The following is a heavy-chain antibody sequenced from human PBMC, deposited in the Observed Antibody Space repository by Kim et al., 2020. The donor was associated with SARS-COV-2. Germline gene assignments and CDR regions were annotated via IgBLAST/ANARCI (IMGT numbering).Heavy chain of an antibody. CDR1: GGSISSSNW. V-gene: IGHV4-4*02. Sequence: SETLSLTCAVSGGSISSSNWWSWVRQPPGKGLEWIGEIYHSGSTNYNPSLKSRVTISVDKSKNQFSLKLSSVTAADTAVYYCARLKYVEGATSFDYWGQGTLVTVSS. CDR3: ARLKYVEGATSFDY. CDR2: IYHSGST. J-gene: IGHJ4*02. D-gene: IGHD1-26*01.